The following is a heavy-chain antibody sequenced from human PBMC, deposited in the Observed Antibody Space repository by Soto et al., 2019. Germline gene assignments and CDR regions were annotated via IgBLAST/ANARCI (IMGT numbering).Heavy chain of an antibody. V-gene: IGHV3-30*18. J-gene: IGHJ5*02. CDR3: AKEGRWFGEYQNWFDT. Sequence: GGSLRLSCAASGFTFSSYGMHWVRQAPGKGLEWVAVISYDGSNKYYADSVKGRFTISRDNSKNTLYLQMISLRAEDTAVYYCAKEGRWFGEYQNWFDTWGQGTLVPVYS. D-gene: IGHD3-10*01. CDR1: GFTFSSYG. CDR2: ISYDGSNK.